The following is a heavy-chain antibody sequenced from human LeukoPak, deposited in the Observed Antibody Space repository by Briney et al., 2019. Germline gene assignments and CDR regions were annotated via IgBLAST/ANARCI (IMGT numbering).Heavy chain of an antibody. Sequence: GGSLRLSCAASGFTFSSYGMHWFRQAPGKGLEWVAVIWYDGSNKYYADSVKGRFTISRDNSKNTLYLQMNSLRAEDTAVYYCAKELLNYDFWSGYYQYYFDYWGQGTLVPSPQ. D-gene: IGHD3-3*01. CDR2: IWYDGSNK. CDR3: AKELLNYDFWSGYYQYYFDY. J-gene: IGHJ4*02. CDR1: GFTFSSYG. V-gene: IGHV3-33*06.